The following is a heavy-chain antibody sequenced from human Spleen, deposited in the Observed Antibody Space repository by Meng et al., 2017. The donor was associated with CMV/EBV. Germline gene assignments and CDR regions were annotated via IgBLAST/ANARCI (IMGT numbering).Heavy chain of an antibody. D-gene: IGHD5-18*01. J-gene: IGHJ4*02. CDR3: ARVVSYGYDY. Sequence: GESLKISCAASGFSFSSYGVNWVRQAPGKGLEWVSSISSRSSYIYYADSVKGRFTISRDNAKNSLYLQMNSLRAEDTAVYYCARVVSYGYDYWGQGTLVTVSS. CDR2: ISSRSSYI. V-gene: IGHV3-21*01. CDR1: GFSFSSYG.